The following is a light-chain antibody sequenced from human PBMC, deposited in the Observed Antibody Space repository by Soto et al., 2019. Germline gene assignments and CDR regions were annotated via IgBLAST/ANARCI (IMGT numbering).Light chain of an antibody. CDR2: GAS. V-gene: IGKV3-20*01. CDR1: QSVSSSY. J-gene: IGKJ3*01. CDR3: QQYGSSPRFT. Sequence: EIVLTQSPGTLSLSPGERATLSCRASQSVSSSYFAWYQQQPDQAPRLLVYGASSRATGIPDRFSGSGSGTDFTLTISRLEPDDFAVYYCQQYGSSPRFTFGPGTKVDIK.